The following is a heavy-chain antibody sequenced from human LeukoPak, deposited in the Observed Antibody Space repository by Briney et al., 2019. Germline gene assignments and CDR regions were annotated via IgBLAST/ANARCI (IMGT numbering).Heavy chain of an antibody. CDR3: AGGNSMDA. J-gene: IGHJ6*04. CDR2: INKDGGGI. CDR1: GFPFSNSW. D-gene: IGHD1/OR15-1a*01. V-gene: IGHV3-7*03. Sequence: PGGSLRLSCAVSGFPFSNSWMYWVRQAPGKGLEGVANINKDGGGISYVDSVKGRFIISRDNARNSLYLQMNSLRVEDTAVYFCAGGNSMDAWGKGAAVTVSS.